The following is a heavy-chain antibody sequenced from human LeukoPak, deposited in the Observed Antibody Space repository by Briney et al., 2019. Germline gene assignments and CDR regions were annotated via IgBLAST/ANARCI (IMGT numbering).Heavy chain of an antibody. Sequence: PSXTLSLTCTVSGGSISSYYWSWVRQPPGKGMEWVGYIYYSGSTNYNASLKSRVTISVDTSKNRFSLKLSSVTATDTAVYYCARSQRGYSIVPSPYGSFDYWGQGTLVTVSS. CDR1: GGSISSYY. J-gene: IGHJ4*02. D-gene: IGHD4-11*01. V-gene: IGHV4-59*01. CDR2: IYYSGST. CDR3: ARSQRGYSIVPSPYGSFDY.